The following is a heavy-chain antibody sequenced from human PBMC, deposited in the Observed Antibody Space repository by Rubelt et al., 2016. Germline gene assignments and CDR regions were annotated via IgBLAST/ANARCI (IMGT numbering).Heavy chain of an antibody. CDR1: GESFSGYY. CDR2: INHSGST. Sequence: QVQLQQWGAGLLKPSETLSLTCAVYGESFSGYYWSWIRQPPGKGLEWIGEINHSGSTNYNPSLQSRVTLSVETPKKQFARKLSTVTAADTAVYYCARGRTGGSRAASYWGQGTLVTVSS. CDR3: ARGRTGGSRAASY. D-gene: IGHD3-10*01. J-gene: IGHJ4*02. V-gene: IGHV4-34*01.